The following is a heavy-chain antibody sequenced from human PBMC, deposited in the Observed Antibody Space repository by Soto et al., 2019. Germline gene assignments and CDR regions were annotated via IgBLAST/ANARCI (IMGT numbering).Heavy chain of an antibody. CDR3: ARHMNQGYGSGSNNWFDP. D-gene: IGHD3-10*01. V-gene: IGHV4-39*01. Sequence: QLQLQESGPGLVKPSETLSLTCTVSGGSISSSSYYWGWIRQPPGKGLEWIGSIYYSGSTYYNPSLKSRVTISVDTAKNQFSLKLSSVTAADTAVYYCARHMNQGYGSGSNNWFDPWGQGTLVTVSS. CDR1: GGSISSSSYY. J-gene: IGHJ5*02. CDR2: IYYSGST.